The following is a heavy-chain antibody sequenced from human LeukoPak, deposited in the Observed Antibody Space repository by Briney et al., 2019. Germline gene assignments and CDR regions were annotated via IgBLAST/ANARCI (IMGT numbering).Heavy chain of an antibody. CDR1: GFTLSSYA. CDR2: ISVSGNT. CDR3: AKAPVTTCSGAYCYPFDY. Sequence: GGSLRLSCAASGFTLSSYAMSWVRQAPGKGLEWVSAISVSGNTYHADSVKGRFTISRDSSKNTLYLQVNRLRAEDAAVYYCAKAPVTTCSGAYCYPFDYWGQGTLVTVSS. V-gene: IGHV3-23*01. J-gene: IGHJ4*02. D-gene: IGHD2-21*01.